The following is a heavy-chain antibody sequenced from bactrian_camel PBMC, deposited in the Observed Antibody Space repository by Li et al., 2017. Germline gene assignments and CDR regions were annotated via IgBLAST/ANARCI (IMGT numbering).Heavy chain of an antibody. V-gene: IGHV3S53*01. CDR1: GADPKRRYY. Sequence: HVQLVESGGGSVQAGGSLRLSCAVAGADPKRRYYMAWFRQAPGKEREGVATLSGDGRTRHADPVKGRFTISKDNANNTLYLQMNSLKPEDTARYYCAKGVFAHADGTGHRIRGQGTQVTVS. D-gene: IGHD3*01. J-gene: IGHJ4*01. CDR2: LSGDGRT.